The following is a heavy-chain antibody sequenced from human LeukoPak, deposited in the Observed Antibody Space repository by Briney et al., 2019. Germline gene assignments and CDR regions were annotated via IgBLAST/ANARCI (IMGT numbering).Heavy chain of an antibody. Sequence: SQTLSLTFAISGDSVSINSAAWNWGRQSPSRGLEWLGSAYYRSKGYNDYAVSVKSRITMNPDTAKNQFSLQLNSVTPEDTAVYYCARGPCRSPSCYVDYWGQGTLVTVSS. J-gene: IGHJ4*01. D-gene: IGHD2-2*01. CDR2: AYYRSKGYN. CDR3: ARGPCRSPSCYVDY. CDR1: GDSVSINSAA. V-gene: IGHV6-1*01.